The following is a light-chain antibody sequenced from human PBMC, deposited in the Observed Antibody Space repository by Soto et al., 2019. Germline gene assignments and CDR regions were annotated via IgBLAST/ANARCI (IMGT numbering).Light chain of an antibody. V-gene: IGKV1-39*01. J-gene: IGKJ4*01. CDR2: AAS. CDR3: QQSFSIPLT. CDR1: QSISTY. Sequence: DIQMTQSPSSLSASVGDRVTITCRASQSISTYLNWYQQKPGKAPNLLIYAASSLQSGVPSRFSGSGSGTDFTVSISSLQPEDCATYYCQQSFSIPLTFGGGTQVEVK.